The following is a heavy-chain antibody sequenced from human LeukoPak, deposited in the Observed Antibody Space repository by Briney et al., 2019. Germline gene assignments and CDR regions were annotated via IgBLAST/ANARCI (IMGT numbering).Heavy chain of an antibody. CDR1: GGSISSYY. D-gene: IGHD4-17*01. Sequence: PSETLSLTCTVSGGSISSYYWSWIRQPPGKGLEWIGYIYYSGSTNYDPSLKSRVTISVDTSKNQFSLKLSSVTAADTAVYYCAAITAYGDYDPEYFQHWGQGTLVTVSS. J-gene: IGHJ1*01. CDR3: AAITAYGDYDPEYFQH. V-gene: IGHV4-59*01. CDR2: IYYSGST.